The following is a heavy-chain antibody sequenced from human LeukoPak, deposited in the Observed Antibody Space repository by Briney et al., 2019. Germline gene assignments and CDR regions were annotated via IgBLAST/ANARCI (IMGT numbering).Heavy chain of an antibody. CDR2: IYYSGST. V-gene: IGHV4-59*01. Sequence: SETLSLTCAVYGGSLSGYYWSWIRQPPGKGLEWIGYIYYSGSTNYNPSLKSRVTISVDTSKNQFSLKLSSVTAADTAVYYCARGREWEPKVFDYWGQGTLVTVSS. CDR3: ARGREWEPKVFDY. D-gene: IGHD1-26*01. CDR1: GGSLSGYY. J-gene: IGHJ4*02.